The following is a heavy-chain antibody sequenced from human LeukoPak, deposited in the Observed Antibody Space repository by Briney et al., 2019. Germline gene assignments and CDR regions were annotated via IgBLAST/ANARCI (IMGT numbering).Heavy chain of an antibody. CDR2: INHSGST. CDR1: GGSFSGYY. D-gene: IGHD3-22*01. CDR3: ARGHRTYYYDSSGYPGYYFDY. J-gene: IGHJ4*02. Sequence: SETLSLTCAVYGGSFSGYYWSWIRQPPGKGLEWIGEINHSGSTNYNPSLKSRVTISVDTSKNQFSLKLSSVTAADTAVYYCARGHRTYYYDSSGYPGYYFDYWGQGTLVTVSS. V-gene: IGHV4-34*01.